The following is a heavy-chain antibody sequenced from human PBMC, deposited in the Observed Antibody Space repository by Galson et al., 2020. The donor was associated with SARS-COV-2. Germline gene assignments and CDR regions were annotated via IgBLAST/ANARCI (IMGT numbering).Heavy chain of an antibody. D-gene: IGHD2-15*01. CDR3: ARADCSGGSCYLLGYYYYGMDV. Sequence: GKGLEWVAVIWYDGSTKYYADSVKGRFTISRDNSKNTLYLQMNSLRAEDTAVYYCARADCSGGSCYLLGYYYYGMDVWGQGTTVTVSS. V-gene: IGHV3-33*01. J-gene: IGHJ6*02. CDR2: IWYDGSTK.